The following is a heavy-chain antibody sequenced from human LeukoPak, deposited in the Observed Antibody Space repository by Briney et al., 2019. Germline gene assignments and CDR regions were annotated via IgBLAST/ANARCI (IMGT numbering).Heavy chain of an antibody. CDR1: GFTFSSYA. CDR3: ARATYYYDSSGYFHYGYWNAFDI. V-gene: IGHV3-23*01. CDR2: ISDGGATT. Sequence: GGSLRLSCAASGFTFSSYAMSWVRQAPGKGLEWVSAISDGGATTNYPDSVKGRFTISRDNSENTLYLQMNSLRAEDTAVYYCARATYYYDSSGYFHYGYWNAFDIWGQGTMVTVSS. J-gene: IGHJ3*02. D-gene: IGHD3-22*01.